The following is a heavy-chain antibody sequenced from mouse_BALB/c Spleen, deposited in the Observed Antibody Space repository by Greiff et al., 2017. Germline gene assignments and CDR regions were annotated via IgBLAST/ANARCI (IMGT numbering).Heavy chain of an antibody. CDR1: GFNIQDYY. D-gene: IGHD1-1*01. CDR2: IDPENGDT. CDR3: NDYGSSYGDYAMDY. Sequence: VQLQQSGAELVRSGASVKLSCTASGFNIQDYYMHWVKQRPEQGLEWIGWIDPENGDTEYAPKFQGKATMTADTSSNTAYLQLSSLTSEDTAVYYCNDYGSSYGDYAMDYWGQGTSVTVSS. V-gene: IGHV14-4*02. J-gene: IGHJ4*01.